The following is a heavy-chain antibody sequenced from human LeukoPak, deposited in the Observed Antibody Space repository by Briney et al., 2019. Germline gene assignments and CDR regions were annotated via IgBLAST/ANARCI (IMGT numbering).Heavy chain of an antibody. CDR3: ARKSWYGGNYFDY. V-gene: IGHV4-34*01. Sequence: SETLSLTCAVYGGSFSGYYWSWIRQPPGKGLEWIGEINHSGSTNYNPSLKSRVTISVDTSKNQFSLKLSSVTAADTAVYYCARKSWYGGNYFDYWGQGTLVTVSS. J-gene: IGHJ4*02. CDR1: GGSFSGYY. D-gene: IGHD6-13*01. CDR2: INHSGST.